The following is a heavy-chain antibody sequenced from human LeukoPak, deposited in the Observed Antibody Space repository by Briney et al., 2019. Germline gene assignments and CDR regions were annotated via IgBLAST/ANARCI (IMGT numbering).Heavy chain of an antibody. CDR1: GFIFSGSA. CDR2: IRNKAHNYAT. CDR3: TRHVGGDYVFDY. J-gene: IGHJ4*02. D-gene: IGHD4-17*01. Sequence: PGGSLRLSCAASGFIFSGSAMDWVRQASGKGPEWVGRIRNKAHNYATAYAASVKGRFTISRDDSKNTAYLQMNRLKSEDTAVYYCTRHVGGDYVFDYWGQGTLVTVSS. V-gene: IGHV3-73*01.